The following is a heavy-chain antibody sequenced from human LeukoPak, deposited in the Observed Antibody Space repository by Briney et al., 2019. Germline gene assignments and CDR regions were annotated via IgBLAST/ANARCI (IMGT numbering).Heavy chain of an antibody. D-gene: IGHD5-12*01. CDR2: INSGGSST. Sequence: GGSLRLSCAASGFTFSSYWMHWVRQAPGKGLVWVSRINSGGSSTSYADSVKGRFTISRDNAKNTLYLQMNSLRAEDTALYYCAKGGYDLPYFDYWGQGTLVTVSS. CDR1: GFTFSSYW. J-gene: IGHJ4*02. CDR3: AKGGYDLPYFDY. V-gene: IGHV3-74*01.